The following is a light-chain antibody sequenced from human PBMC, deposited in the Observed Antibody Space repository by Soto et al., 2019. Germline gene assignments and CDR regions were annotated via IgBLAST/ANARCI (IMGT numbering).Light chain of an antibody. J-gene: IGKJ5*01. V-gene: IGKV3-20*01. CDR2: GAS. CDR3: QQYGSSLSIT. CDR1: QSVSSSY. Sequence: ELVMTQSPATLSVSPGERATLSCRASQSVSSSYLAWYQQKPGQAPRLLIYGASSRATGIPDRFSGSGSGTDFTLTISRLEPEDFAVYYCQQYGSSLSITFGQGTRLEI.